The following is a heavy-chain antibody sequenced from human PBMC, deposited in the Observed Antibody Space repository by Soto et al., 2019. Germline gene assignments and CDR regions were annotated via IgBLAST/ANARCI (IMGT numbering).Heavy chain of an antibody. J-gene: IGHJ3*02. V-gene: IGHV3-21*01. CDR3: ARDLYGSGSYSPPVAFDI. CDR2: ISSSSSYI. CDR1: GFTFSSYS. Sequence: PGGSLRLSCAASGFTFSSYSMNWVRQAPGKGLEWVSSISSSSSYIYYADSVKGRFTISRDNAKNSLYLQMNSLRAEDTAVYYCARDLYGSGSYSPPVAFDIWGQGTMVTVSS. D-gene: IGHD3-10*01.